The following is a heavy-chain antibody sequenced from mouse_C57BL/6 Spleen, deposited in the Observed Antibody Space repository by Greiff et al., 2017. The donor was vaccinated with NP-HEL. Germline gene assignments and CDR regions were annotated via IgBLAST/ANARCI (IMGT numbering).Heavy chain of an antibody. Sequence: QVQLQQSGAELVKPGASVKISCKASGYAFSSYWMNWVKQRPGKGLEWIGQIYPGAGDTNYNGKFKGKATLTADKSSSTAYMQLSSLTSEDSAVYFCARRDYYGSSFDYWGQGTTLTVSS. CDR1: GYAFSSYW. D-gene: IGHD1-1*01. CDR3: ARRDYYGSSFDY. CDR2: IYPGAGDT. V-gene: IGHV1-80*01. J-gene: IGHJ2*01.